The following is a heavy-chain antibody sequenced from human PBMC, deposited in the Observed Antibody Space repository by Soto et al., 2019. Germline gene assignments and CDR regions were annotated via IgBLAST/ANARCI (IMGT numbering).Heavy chain of an antibody. V-gene: IGHV4-31*03. CDR2: IYYSGST. D-gene: IGHD3-9*01. CDR1: GGSISSGGYY. CDR3: ARGAYDLLTGYDY. J-gene: IGHJ4*02. Sequence: SGTLSLTCTVSGGSISSGGYYWSWIRQHPGKGLEWIGYIYYSGSTYYNPSLKSRVTISVDTSKNQFSLKLSSVTAADTAVYYRARGAYDLLTGYDYWGQGTLVTVSS.